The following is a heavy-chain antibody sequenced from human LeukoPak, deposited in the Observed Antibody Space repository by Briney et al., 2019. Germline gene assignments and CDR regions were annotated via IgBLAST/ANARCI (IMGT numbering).Heavy chain of an antibody. Sequence: SQTLSLTCAISGDSVSSNSATWNWIRQSPSRGLEWLGRTYYRSQWYNDYAVSVESRMTNNPDTSKNQFSLHLNSVSPEDTAVYYCARYSGKRFDYWGQGTLVTVSS. CDR3: ARYSGKRFDY. D-gene: IGHD1-26*01. V-gene: IGHV6-1*01. J-gene: IGHJ4*02. CDR2: TYYRSQWYN. CDR1: GDSVSSNSAT.